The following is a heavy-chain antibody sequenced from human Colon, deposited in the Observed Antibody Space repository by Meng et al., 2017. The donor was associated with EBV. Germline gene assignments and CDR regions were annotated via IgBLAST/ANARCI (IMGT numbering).Heavy chain of an antibody. J-gene: IGHJ4*02. CDR2: IYRGGGT. CDR3: ARVRVIPAAVGFDY. CDR1: GGSISTSDW. V-gene: IGHV4-4*02. D-gene: IGHD2-2*01. Sequence: VQLQGSGPGLVEPSGTLSLTCAVSGGSISTSDWWSWVRQPPGKGLEWIGEIYRGGGTNYNPSFKSRVTISVDTSNNHFSLKLSYVTAADTAVYYCARVRVIPAAVGFDYWGQGTLVTASS.